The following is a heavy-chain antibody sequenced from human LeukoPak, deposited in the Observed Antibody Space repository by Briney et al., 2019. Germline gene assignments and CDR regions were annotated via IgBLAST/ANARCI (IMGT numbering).Heavy chain of an antibody. CDR3: VKDRDSSGWYYYFDY. V-gene: IGHV3-64D*06. CDR2: ISSNGGST. CDR1: GFTFSSYA. D-gene: IGHD6-19*01. J-gene: IGHJ4*02. Sequence: GGSLRLSCSASGFTFSSYAMHWVRQAPGKGLEYVSAISSNGGSTYYADSVRGRFTISRGNSKNTLYLQMSSLRAEDTAVYYCVKDRDSSGWYYYFDYWGQGTLVTVSS.